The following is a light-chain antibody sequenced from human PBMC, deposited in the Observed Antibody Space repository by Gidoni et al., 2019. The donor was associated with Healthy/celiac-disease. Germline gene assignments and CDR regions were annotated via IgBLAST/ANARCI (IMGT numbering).Light chain of an antibody. Sequence: IVMTQSPATLSVSPGERATLSCRASQRVSSNLAWYQQKPGQAPRLLIYGASTRATGIPARFSGSGSGTEFTLTISSLQSEDFAVYYCQQYNNWRTFGQGTKVEIK. CDR1: QRVSSN. CDR2: GAS. J-gene: IGKJ1*01. V-gene: IGKV3-15*01. CDR3: QQYNNWRT.